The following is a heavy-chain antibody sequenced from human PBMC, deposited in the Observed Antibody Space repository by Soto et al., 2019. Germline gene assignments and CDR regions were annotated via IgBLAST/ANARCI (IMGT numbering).Heavy chain of an antibody. CDR2: IYYSGST. CDR1: GGSISSYY. Sequence: QVQLQESGPGLVKPSETLSLTCTVSGGSISSYYWSWIRQPPGKGLEWIGYIYYSGSTNYNPSLRRRVTISVDTSKNQFPLKLSSVTAADTAVYYCARFNWYFDLWGRGTLVTVSS. V-gene: IGHV4-59*08. J-gene: IGHJ2*01. CDR3: ARFNWYFDL.